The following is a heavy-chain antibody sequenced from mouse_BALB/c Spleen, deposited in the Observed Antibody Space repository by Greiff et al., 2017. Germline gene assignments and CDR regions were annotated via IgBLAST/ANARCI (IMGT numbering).Heavy chain of an antibody. Sequence: VQLQQSGAELVRPGVSVKISCKGSGYTFTDYAMHWVKQSHAKSLEWIGVISTYYGDASYNQKFKGKATMTVDKSSSTAYMELARLTSEDSAIYYCASGGLIQLWFPYYAMDYWGQGTSVTVSA. CDR3: ASGGLIQLWFPYYAMDY. D-gene: IGHD3-1*01. J-gene: IGHJ4*01. CDR2: ISTYYGDA. V-gene: IGHV1S137*01. CDR1: GYTFTDYA.